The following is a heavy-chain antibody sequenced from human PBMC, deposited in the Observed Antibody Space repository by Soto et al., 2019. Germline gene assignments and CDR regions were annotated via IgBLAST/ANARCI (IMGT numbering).Heavy chain of an antibody. J-gene: IGHJ4*02. V-gene: IGHV4-34*01. Sequence: LSLTCAVYGGSFSGYYWSWIRQPPGKGLEWIGEINHSGSTNYNPSLKSRVTISVDTSKNQFSLKLGSVTAADTAVYYCARSTRLGYFDYWGQGTLVTVSS. CDR3: ARSTRLGYFDY. CDR1: GGSFSGYY. D-gene: IGHD2-2*01. CDR2: INHSGST.